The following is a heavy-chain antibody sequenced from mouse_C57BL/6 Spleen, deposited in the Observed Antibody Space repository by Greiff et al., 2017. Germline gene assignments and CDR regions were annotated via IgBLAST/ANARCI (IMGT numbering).Heavy chain of an antibody. Sequence: QVQLQQPGAELVKPGASVMLSCKASGYTFTSYWMQWVKQRPGQGLEWIGEIDPSDSYTNYNQKFKGKATLTVDTSSSTAYMQLSSLTSEDSAVYYCARFRNVWGTGTTVTVSS. J-gene: IGHJ1*03. CDR2: IDPSDSYT. CDR3: ARFRNV. CDR1: GYTFTSYW. V-gene: IGHV1-50*01.